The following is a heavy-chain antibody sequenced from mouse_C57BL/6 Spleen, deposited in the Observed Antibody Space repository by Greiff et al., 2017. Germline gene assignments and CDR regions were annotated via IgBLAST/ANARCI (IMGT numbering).Heavy chain of an antibody. CDR2: INPSNGGT. D-gene: IGHD1-1*01. CDR1: GYTFTSYW. V-gene: IGHV1-53*01. Sequence: VQLQQPGTELVKPGASVKLSCKASGYTFTSYWMHWVKQRPGQGLEWIGNINPSNGGTNYNEKFKSKATLTVDKSSSTAYMQLSSLTSEDSAVXYCARDRITTVVAPFDYWGQGTTLTVSS. CDR3: ARDRITTVVAPFDY. J-gene: IGHJ2*01.